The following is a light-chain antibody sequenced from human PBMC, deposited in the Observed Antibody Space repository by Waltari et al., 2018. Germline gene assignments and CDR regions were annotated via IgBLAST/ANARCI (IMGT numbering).Light chain of an antibody. CDR2: EVS. Sequence: QSALTQPASVPGSPGQSIPISCTGTDSDVGAYNFVSWYRQHPGKAPHLIIYEVSERPPGISDRFSGSKSDNTASLTISGLQADDEAVYYCSSYTTSNAPGVFGTGTKVTVL. CDR3: SSYTTSNAPGV. V-gene: IGLV2-14*01. CDR1: DSDVGAYNF. J-gene: IGLJ1*01.